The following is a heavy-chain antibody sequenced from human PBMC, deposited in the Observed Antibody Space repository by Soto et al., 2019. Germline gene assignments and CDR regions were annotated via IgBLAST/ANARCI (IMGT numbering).Heavy chain of an antibody. CDR1: GXXXXXXS. CDR3: ARTYGPGSYFADY. V-gene: IGHV3-23*01. CDR2: ISGSGAST. Sequence: PGGSLRLSCAAXGXXXXXXSXXXXRXAPGKGLEWVSAISGSGASTHDADSVKGRFTISRDTSKNTLYLQMSSLRAEDTAVYFCARTYGPGSYFADYWGQGTLVTVSS. J-gene: IGHJ4*02. D-gene: IGHD3-10*01.